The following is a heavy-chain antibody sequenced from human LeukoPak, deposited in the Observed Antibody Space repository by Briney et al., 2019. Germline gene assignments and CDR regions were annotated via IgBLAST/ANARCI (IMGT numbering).Heavy chain of an antibody. CDR3: ARRIDYSNCSYDAFDI. CDR1: GYTFTSYY. J-gene: IGHJ3*02. Sequence: ASVKVSCKASGYTFTSYYMHWVRQAPGQGLEWMGIINPSGGSTSYAQKFQGRVTMTRDTSTSTVYMELSSLRSEDTAVYYCARRIDYSNCSYDAFDIWGQGTMVTVSS. CDR2: INPSGGST. D-gene: IGHD4-11*01. V-gene: IGHV1-46*03.